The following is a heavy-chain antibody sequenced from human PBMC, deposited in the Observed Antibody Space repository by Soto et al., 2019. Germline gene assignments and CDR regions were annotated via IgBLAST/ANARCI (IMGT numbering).Heavy chain of an antibody. V-gene: IGHV4-31*03. D-gene: IGHD2-15*01. CDR1: GGSLCSGGYY. Sequence: SETLSLTCTVSGGSLCSGGYYWSWIRQHPGKGLEWIGYIYYSGSTYYDPSLKSRVTISVDTSTNQFSLKLSSVTAADTAGYYCARISSIDCSPCCDYSRQLNRITFSS. CDR2: IYYSGST. CDR3: ARISSIDCSPCCDY. J-gene: IGHJ4*02.